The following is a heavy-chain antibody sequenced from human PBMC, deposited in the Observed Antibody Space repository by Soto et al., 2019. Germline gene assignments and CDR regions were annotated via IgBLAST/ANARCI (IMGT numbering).Heavy chain of an antibody. V-gene: IGHV1-3*01. CDR3: ARDGLYGDYGHY. CDR2: INAGNGNT. Sequence: ASVKVSCKASGYTFTSYAMHWVRQAPGQRLEWMGWINAGNGNTKYSQKFQGRVTITRDTSASTAYIELSSLRSEDTAVYYCARDGLYGDYGHYWGQGTLVTVSS. D-gene: IGHD4-17*01. CDR1: GYTFTSYA. J-gene: IGHJ4*02.